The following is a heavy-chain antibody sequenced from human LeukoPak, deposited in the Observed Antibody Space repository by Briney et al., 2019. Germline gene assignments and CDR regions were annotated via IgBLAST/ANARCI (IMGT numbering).Heavy chain of an antibody. CDR2: IKQDGSDK. D-gene: IGHD1-7*01. Sequence: GGSLRLSCAASGFTFSTYWMSWVRQAPGKGLEWVANIKQDGSDKYYVDSVKGRFTISRDNAKNSLYLRMNSLRAEDTAVYYCARGDDITGTTFDYWGQGTLVTVSS. V-gene: IGHV3-7*03. CDR3: ARGDDITGTTFDY. CDR1: GFTFSTYW. J-gene: IGHJ4*02.